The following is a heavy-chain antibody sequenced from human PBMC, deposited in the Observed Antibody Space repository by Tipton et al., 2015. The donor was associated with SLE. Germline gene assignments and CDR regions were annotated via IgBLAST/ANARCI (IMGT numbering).Heavy chain of an antibody. D-gene: IGHD6-13*01. Sequence: TLSLTCTVSGAAISAYYWSWIRQPPGKGLEWIGQTHLLGATDYNPSLRGRVTISVDSSRNQFSLKLSSVTAADSAVYYCARHLVAAGTTWFDPWGQGILVTVSS. CDR2: THLLGAT. V-gene: IGHV4-59*01. CDR3: ARHLVAAGTTWFDP. CDR1: GAAISAYY. J-gene: IGHJ5*02.